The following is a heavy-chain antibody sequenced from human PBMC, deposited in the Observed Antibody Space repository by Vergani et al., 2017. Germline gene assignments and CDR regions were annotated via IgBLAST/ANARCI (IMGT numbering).Heavy chain of an antibody. Sequence: QVQLQQWGAGLLKPSETLSLTCAVYGGSFSGYYWSWIRQPPGKGLEWIGEINHSGSTNYNPSLKSRVTMSVDTSKNQFSLKLSSVTAADTAVYYCARDPLDSSSSGLAYYYYGMDVWGQGTTVTVSS. CDR2: INHSGST. CDR1: GGSFSGYY. CDR3: ARDPLDSSSSGLAYYYYGMDV. J-gene: IGHJ6*02. V-gene: IGHV4-34*01. D-gene: IGHD6-6*01.